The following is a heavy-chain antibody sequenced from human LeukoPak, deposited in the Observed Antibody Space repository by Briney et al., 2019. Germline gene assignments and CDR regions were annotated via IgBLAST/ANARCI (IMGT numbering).Heavy chain of an antibody. CDR1: GFTFSSCW. CDR2: IKQDGSEK. V-gene: IGHV3-7*01. J-gene: IGHJ4*02. D-gene: IGHD1-26*01. Sequence: GGSLRLSCAASGFTFSSCWMSWVRQAPGKGLEWVANIKQDGSEKYYVDSVKGRFTISRDNAKNSLYLQMNSLRAEDTAVYYCARDKWELPWAFDYWGQGILVTVSS. CDR3: ARDKWELPWAFDY.